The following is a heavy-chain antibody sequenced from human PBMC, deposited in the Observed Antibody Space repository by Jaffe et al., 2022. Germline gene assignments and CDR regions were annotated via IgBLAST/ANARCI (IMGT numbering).Heavy chain of an antibody. CDR1: GYTFTSYY. J-gene: IGHJ3*02. CDR3: ARAKRFLEWSSRHDAFDI. D-gene: IGHD3-3*01. Sequence: QVQLVQSGAEVKKPGASVKVSCKASGYTFTSYYMHWVRQAPGQGLEWMGIINPSGGSTSYAQKFQGRVTMTRDTSTSTVYMELSSLRSEDTAVYYCARAKRFLEWSSRHDAFDIWGQGTMVTVSS. CDR2: INPSGGST. V-gene: IGHV1-46*03.